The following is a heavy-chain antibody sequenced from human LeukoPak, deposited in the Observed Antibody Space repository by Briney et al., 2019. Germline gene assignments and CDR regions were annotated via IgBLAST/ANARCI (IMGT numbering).Heavy chain of an antibody. V-gene: IGHV1-46*01. CDR3: ARGQDYYDSSGYYWFDP. CDR1: GYTFTSHY. CDR2: INPRGGST. D-gene: IGHD3-22*01. J-gene: IGHJ5*02. Sequence: ASVKVSCKASGYTFTSHYMHWVRQAPGQGLEWMGIINPRGGSTSYARKFQGRVTMTRDTSTSTVYMELSSLRSEDTAVYYCARGQDYYDSSGYYWFDPWGQGTLVTVSS.